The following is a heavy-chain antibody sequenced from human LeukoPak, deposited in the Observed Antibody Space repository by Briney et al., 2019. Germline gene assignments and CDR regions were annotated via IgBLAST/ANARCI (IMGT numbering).Heavy chain of an antibody. CDR2: ISYDGSNK. CDR1: GFTFSSYA. V-gene: IGHV3-30-3*01. J-gene: IGHJ4*02. D-gene: IGHD5-18*01. CDR3: ARDKSPNRGYSYGSIGY. Sequence: GGSLRLSCAASGFTFSSYAMHWVRQAPGKGLEWVAVISYDGSNKYYADSVKGRFTISRDNSKNTLYLQMNRLRAEDTAVYYCARDKSPNRGYSYGSIGYWGQGTLVTVSS.